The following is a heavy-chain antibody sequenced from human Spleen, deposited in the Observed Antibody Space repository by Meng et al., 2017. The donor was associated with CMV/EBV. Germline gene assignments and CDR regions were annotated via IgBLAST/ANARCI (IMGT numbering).Heavy chain of an antibody. D-gene: IGHD2-2*01. V-gene: IGHV3-7*01. CDR1: GFTFSSYW. J-gene: IGHJ1*01. CDR2: IKQDGSEK. Sequence: GGSLRLSCAASGFTFSSYWMSWVRQAPGKGLEWVANIKQDGSEKYYVDSVKGRFTISRDNAKNSLYLQMNSLRAEDTAVYYCARYCSSTSCYGAEYFQHWGQGTLVTVSS. CDR3: ARYCSSTSCYGAEYFQH.